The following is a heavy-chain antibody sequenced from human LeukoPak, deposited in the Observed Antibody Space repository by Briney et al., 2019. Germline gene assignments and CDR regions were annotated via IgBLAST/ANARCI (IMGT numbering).Heavy chain of an antibody. CDR1: GGSISSSSYY. CDR3: ARVRNIAARPNYYYYMDV. V-gene: IGHV4-39*01. CDR2: IYYSGST. D-gene: IGHD6-6*01. Sequence: SETLPLTCTVSGGSISSSSYYWGWIRQPPGKGLEWIGSIYYSGSTYYNPSLKSRVTISVDTSKNQFSLKLSSVTAADTAVYYCARVRNIAARPNYYYYMDVWGKGTTVTVSS. J-gene: IGHJ6*03.